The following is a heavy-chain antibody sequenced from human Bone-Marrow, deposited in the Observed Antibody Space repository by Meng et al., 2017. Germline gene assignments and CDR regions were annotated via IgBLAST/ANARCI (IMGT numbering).Heavy chain of an antibody. J-gene: IGHJ4*02. CDR1: GFTFSSYG. CDR2: IWYDGSNK. D-gene: IGHD3-22*01. Sequence: GESLKISCAASGFTFSSYGMHWVRQAPGKGLEWVAVIWYDGSNKYYADSVKGRFTISRDNSKNTLYLQMNSLRAEDTAVYYCAKPLVVAKWGGPYYFDYWGQGTLVTVSS. CDR3: AKPLVVAKWGGPYYFDY. V-gene: IGHV3-33*06.